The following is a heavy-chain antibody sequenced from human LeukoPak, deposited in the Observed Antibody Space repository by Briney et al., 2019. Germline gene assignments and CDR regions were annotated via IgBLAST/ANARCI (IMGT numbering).Heavy chain of an antibody. Sequence: GGSLRLSCAASGFTFSSYAMSWVRQAPGKGLEWVSAISGSGGSTYYADSVKGRFTISRDNSKNTLYLQMNSLRAEDTAVYYCARPRGAAAGTFGFDPWGQGTLVTVSS. J-gene: IGHJ5*02. CDR2: ISGSGGST. CDR3: ARPRGAAAGTFGFDP. D-gene: IGHD6-13*01. CDR1: GFTFSSYA. V-gene: IGHV3-23*01.